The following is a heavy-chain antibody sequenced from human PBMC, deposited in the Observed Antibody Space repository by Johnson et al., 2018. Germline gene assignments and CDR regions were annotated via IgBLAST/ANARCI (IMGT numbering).Heavy chain of an antibody. V-gene: IGHV3-30*18. CDR3: SKGWGSYCGGECYSWAPDAFVI. CDR1: GFTFNRYG. Sequence: QVQLVQSGGGVVQPGRSLRLSCAASGFTFNRYGMQWVRQAPGKGLEWVAIISYDGNKKYYVDSVKGRFTISRDNSKNTLSLQMNSLRAEDRAVYYWSKGWGSYCGGECYSWAPDAFVIWGQGTMVTVSS. CDR2: ISYDGNKK. D-gene: IGHD2-21*01. J-gene: IGHJ3*02.